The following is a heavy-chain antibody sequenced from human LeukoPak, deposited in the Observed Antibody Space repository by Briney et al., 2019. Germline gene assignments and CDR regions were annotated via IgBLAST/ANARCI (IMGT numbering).Heavy chain of an antibody. Sequence: PGGSLRLACAASGFTFSSYSMNWVRQAPGKGLEWISSNSNSSSYIYYADSVKGRFTISRDNAKNSLYLQMNSLRAEDTAVYYCARDGYCGGDCYDAFDIWGQGTMVTVSS. D-gene: IGHD2-21*02. CDR1: GFTFSSYS. J-gene: IGHJ3*02. CDR2: NSNSSSYI. V-gene: IGHV3-21*01. CDR3: ARDGYCGGDCYDAFDI.